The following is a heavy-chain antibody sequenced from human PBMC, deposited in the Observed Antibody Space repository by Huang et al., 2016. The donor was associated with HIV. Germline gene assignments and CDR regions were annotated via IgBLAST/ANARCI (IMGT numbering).Heavy chain of an antibody. Sequence: QVQLQQWGAGLLRPSETLSLTCAVYGGSFSGYYGTWIRQPPGKGLEWIGEINHSESTNYNPSLKSRVTISVDTSRNQFSLTLTSVTAADTAVYYCARGQGGYYYYYMDVWGKGTTFTVSS. J-gene: IGHJ6*03. CDR2: INHSEST. V-gene: IGHV4-34*01. CDR3: ARGQGGYYYYYMDV. CDR1: GGSFSGYY.